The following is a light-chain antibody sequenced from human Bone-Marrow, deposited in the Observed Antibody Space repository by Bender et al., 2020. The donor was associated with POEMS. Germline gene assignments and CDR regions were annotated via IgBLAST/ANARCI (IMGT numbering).Light chain of an antibody. CDR1: SSDVGGYNL. J-gene: IGLJ1*01. CDR3: SSYTSSSTLYV. V-gene: IGLV2-14*02. CDR2: EGS. Sequence: QSALTQPASVSGSPGQSITISCTGTSSDVGGYNLVSWYQQHPGKAPKLMIYEGSKWPSGVSNRFSGSESGNTASLTISGLQTEDEADYYCSSYTSSSTLYVFGTGTKVTVL.